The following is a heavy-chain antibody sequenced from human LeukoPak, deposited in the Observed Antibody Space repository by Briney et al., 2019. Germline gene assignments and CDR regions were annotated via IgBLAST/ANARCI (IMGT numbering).Heavy chain of an antibody. CDR2: IIPIFGTA. D-gene: IGHD2-15*01. V-gene: IGHV1-69*05. J-gene: IGHJ3*02. CDR1: GGTFSSYA. Sequence: SVKVSCKASGGTFSSYAISWVRQAPRQGLEWMGRIIPIFGTANYAQKFQGRVTITTDESTSTAYMELSSLRSEDTAVYYCARERQGLGYCSGGSCFDAFDIWGQGTMVTVSS. CDR3: ARERQGLGYCSGGSCFDAFDI.